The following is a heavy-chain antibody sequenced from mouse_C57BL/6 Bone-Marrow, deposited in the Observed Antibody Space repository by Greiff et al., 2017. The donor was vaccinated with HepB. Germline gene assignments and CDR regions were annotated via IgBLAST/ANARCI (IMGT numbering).Heavy chain of an antibody. Sequence: EVQLVESGGDLVKPGGSLKLSCAASGFTFSSYGMSWVRQTPDKRLEWVATISSGGSYTYYPDSVKGRFTISRDNAKNTLYLQMSSLKSEDTAMYYCARQGRWGQGTTLTVSS. J-gene: IGHJ2*01. CDR1: GFTFSSYG. CDR2: ISSGGSYT. V-gene: IGHV5-6*01. CDR3: ARQGR.